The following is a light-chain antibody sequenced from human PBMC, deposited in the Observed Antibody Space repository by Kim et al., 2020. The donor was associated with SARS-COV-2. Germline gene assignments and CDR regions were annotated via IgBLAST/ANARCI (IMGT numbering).Light chain of an antibody. Sequence: PGETASRSCRASHSLSSGYLAWYQQKPAQSPRLLIHSASIRATGIPDRFSGRGSGTDFTLTISRLEPEDFAVYYCQHYGNSPPWTFGPGTKVDIK. J-gene: IGKJ1*01. V-gene: IGKV3-20*01. CDR2: SAS. CDR1: HSLSSGY. CDR3: QHYGNSPPWT.